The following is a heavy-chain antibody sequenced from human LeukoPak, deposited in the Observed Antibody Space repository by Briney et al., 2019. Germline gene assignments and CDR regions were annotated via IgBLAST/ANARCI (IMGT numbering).Heavy chain of an antibody. V-gene: IGHV4-31*03. CDR3: ARAKWERAFDI. CDR1: GGSISSGGYY. CDR2: IYYSGST. J-gene: IGHJ3*02. Sequence: SQTLSLTCTVSGGSISSGGYYWSWTRQHPGKGLEWIGHIYYSGSTYYNPSLKSRLTISVDTSKNQFSLKLTSVTAADTAVYYCARAKWERAFDIWGQGTKVPVSS. D-gene: IGHD1-26*01.